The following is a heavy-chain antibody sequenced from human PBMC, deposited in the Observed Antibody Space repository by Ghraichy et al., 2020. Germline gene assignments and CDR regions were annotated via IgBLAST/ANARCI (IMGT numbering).Heavy chain of an antibody. CDR3: ARDRDYYGSGSQQS. CDR1: GFTFSSYW. Sequence: GSLNISCAASGFTFSSYWMHWVRQAPGKGLVWVSRINSDGSSTSYADSVKGRFTISRDNAKNTLYLQMNSLRVEDTAVYYCARDRDYYGSGSQQSWGQGTLVTVSS. D-gene: IGHD3-10*01. CDR2: INSDGSST. V-gene: IGHV3-74*01. J-gene: IGHJ4*02.